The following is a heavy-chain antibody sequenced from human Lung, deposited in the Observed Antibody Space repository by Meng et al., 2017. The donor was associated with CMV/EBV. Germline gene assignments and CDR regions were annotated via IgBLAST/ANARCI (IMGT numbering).Heavy chain of an antibody. CDR3: AREGVFGVVIAGYYGMDV. Sequence: GGSXRLXCAASGFTFSSYWMSWVRQAPGKGLEWVANIKQDGSEKYYVDSGKGRFTISRDNAKNSLYLQMNSLRAEDTAVYYCAREGVFGVVIAGYYGMDVXGQGXTVTVSS. V-gene: IGHV3-7*01. CDR1: GFTFSSYW. CDR2: IKQDGSEK. D-gene: IGHD3-3*01. J-gene: IGHJ6*02.